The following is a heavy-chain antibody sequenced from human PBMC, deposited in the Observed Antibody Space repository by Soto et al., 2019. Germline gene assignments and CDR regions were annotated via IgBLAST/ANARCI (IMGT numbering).Heavy chain of an antibody. CDR3: ARMASFGTLNWFDP. CDR2: LNPGSGDT. CDR1: GYTFTNYD. D-gene: IGHD3-16*01. J-gene: IGHJ5*02. Sequence: GASVKVSCKTSGYTFTNYDVNWVRQVPGQGLEWMGWLNPGSGDTGYAQKFQGRFTMTRNTSIGTAYMELSSLRSGDTAIYYCARMASFGTLNWFDPWGQVPLVTVSS. V-gene: IGHV1-8*01.